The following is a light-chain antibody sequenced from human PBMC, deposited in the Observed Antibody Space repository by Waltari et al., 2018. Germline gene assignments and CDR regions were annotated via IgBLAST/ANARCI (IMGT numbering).Light chain of an antibody. Sequence: DIQMTQSPSSLSASVGDKVTVSCRTSQNINNFLNWYQQKPGRAPKLLIYAASTLASGVPSRFSGSGSGTDFTLTITSLQLEDFGTYFCQQSYSIPPTFGQGTRLEI. CDR1: QNINNF. CDR2: AAS. CDR3: QQSYSIPPT. V-gene: IGKV1-39*01. J-gene: IGKJ5*01.